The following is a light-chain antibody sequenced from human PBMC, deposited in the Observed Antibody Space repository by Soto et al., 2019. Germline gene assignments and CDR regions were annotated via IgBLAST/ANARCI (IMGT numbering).Light chain of an antibody. Sequence: QSALTQPASVSGSPGQSITISCTGTSSDVGSYNLVSWYQQHPGNAPKLLIYEVTKRPSGVSNRFSGSKSGNTASLTISGLQAEDEADYHCSSYAGSSTFIFGGGTQLTVL. CDR2: EVT. CDR3: SSYAGSSTFI. CDR1: SSDVGSYNL. V-gene: IGLV2-23*02. J-gene: IGLJ2*01.